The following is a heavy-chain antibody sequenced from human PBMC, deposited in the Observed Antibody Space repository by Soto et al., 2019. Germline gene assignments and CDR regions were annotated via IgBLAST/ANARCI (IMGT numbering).Heavy chain of an antibody. CDR1: GGPISSGGYY. CDR3: ARDLVGATEPTYYYYYGMDV. V-gene: IGHV4-31*03. D-gene: IGHD1-26*01. J-gene: IGHJ6*02. CDR2: IYYSGST. Sequence: SETLSLTCTVSGGPISSGGYYWSWIRQHPGKGLEWIGYIYYSGSTYYNPSLKSRVTISVDTSKNQFSLKLSSVTAADTAVYYCARDLVGATEPTYYYYYGMDVWGQGTTVTVSS.